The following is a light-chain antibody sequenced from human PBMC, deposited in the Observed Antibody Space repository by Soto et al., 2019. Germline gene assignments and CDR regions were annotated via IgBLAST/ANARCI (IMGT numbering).Light chain of an antibody. CDR2: AAS. Sequence: DIQMTQSPSSLSASVGDRVTITCRASESINRHLNWYQQQPGKAPKLLIYAASSLQNGVPSRFRGGGSGTDFTLIITNLQPEDFATYYCQQSDTALSITFGPGTRLAIK. CDR1: ESINRH. CDR3: QQSDTALSIT. V-gene: IGKV1-39*01. J-gene: IGKJ5*01.